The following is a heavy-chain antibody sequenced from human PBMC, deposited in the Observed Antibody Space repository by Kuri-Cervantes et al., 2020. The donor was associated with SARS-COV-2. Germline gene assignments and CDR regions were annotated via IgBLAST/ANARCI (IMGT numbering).Heavy chain of an antibody. CDR1: GDPLNNDNYY. CDR2: IPRSGSP. D-gene: IGHD4-23*01. V-gene: IGHV4-39*01. CDR3: ARLFRWSDLHWFDP. Sequence: GSLRLSCTVSGDPLNNDNYYWAWVRRPPGKALEWIGHIPRSGSPFYSPSLRSRLTLSIDIYKTEFSVELSSVTAADTAIYYCARLFRWSDLHWFDPWGQGILVTVSS. J-gene: IGHJ5*02.